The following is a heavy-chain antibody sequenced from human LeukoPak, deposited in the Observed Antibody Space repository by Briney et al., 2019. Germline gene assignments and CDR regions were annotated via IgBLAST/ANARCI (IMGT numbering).Heavy chain of an antibody. Sequence: ASVKVSCKASGYTFTRYYMHWVRQAPGQGLEWMGWINPNSGGTNYAQKFQGRVTMTRDTSISTAYMELSRLRSDDTAVYYCARGRRLGWLFGAWFDTGGQGTLVTVSS. D-gene: IGHD3-22*01. CDR3: ARGRRLGWLFGAWFDT. J-gene: IGHJ5*02. V-gene: IGHV1-2*02. CDR1: GYTFTRYY. CDR2: INPNSGGT.